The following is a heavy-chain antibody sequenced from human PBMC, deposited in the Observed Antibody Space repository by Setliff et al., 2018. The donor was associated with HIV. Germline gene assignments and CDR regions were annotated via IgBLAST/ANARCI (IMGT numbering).Heavy chain of an antibody. D-gene: IGHD4-4*01. Sequence: SETLSLTCTVSGGFISSSSYYWGWVRQPPGKGLEWIGSVHKSGNSYYKPSLKSRATISVDTSENHFSLRLSSVTAADTAVYYCARLDYSNYYSYYIDVWGEGTMVTVSS. CDR2: VHKSGNS. V-gene: IGHV4-39*02. J-gene: IGHJ6*03. CDR1: GGFISSSSYY. CDR3: ARLDYSNYYSYYIDV.